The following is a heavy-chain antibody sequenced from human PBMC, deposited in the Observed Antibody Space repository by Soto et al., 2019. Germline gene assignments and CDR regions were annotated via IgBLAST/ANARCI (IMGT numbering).Heavy chain of an antibody. Sequence: QVQLMQSGAEVKKPGASVKVSCKASGYTFTSYGISWVRQAPGQGLEWMGWISAYNGNTNYAQKLQGRVTMTTDTSTSTAYMELRSLRSDDTAVYYCAREGTVTTYYYHYGMDVWGQGTTVTVSS. D-gene: IGHD4-17*01. CDR2: ISAYNGNT. J-gene: IGHJ6*02. V-gene: IGHV1-18*01. CDR1: GYTFTSYG. CDR3: AREGTVTTYYYHYGMDV.